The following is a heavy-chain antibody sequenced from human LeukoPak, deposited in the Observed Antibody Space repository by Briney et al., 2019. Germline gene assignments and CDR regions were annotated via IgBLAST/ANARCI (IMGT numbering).Heavy chain of an antibody. J-gene: IGHJ4*02. V-gene: IGHV4-59*08. D-gene: IGHD3-10*01. CDR2: INYSGAT. Sequence: SEPLTLLCSVSVHPLSRDDGPDLRQAPGKGLEWFGYINYSGATLYNPTLRSRVTMSIDTAKNHFSLQLSSVTAADTAVYYCATQYNSGTLSYGYWGQGTLFTV. CDR1: VHPLSRDD. CDR3: ATQYNSGTLSYGY.